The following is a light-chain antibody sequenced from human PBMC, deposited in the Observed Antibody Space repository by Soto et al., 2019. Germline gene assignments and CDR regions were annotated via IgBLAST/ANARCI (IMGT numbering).Light chain of an antibody. Sequence: QSALTQPASVSGSPGQSIAISCTGTSSDVGGYDYVSWYQQHPDKAPKLIIYEVTKRPSGVSNRFSGSKSGNTASLTISGLQPDDEADYYSSSHTSGDTRVFGSGTKLTVL. CDR3: SSHTSGDTRV. J-gene: IGLJ1*01. CDR1: SSDVGGYDY. CDR2: EVT. V-gene: IGLV2-14*01.